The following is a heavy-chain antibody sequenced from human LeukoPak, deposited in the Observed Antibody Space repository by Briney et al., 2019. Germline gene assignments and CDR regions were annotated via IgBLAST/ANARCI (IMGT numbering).Heavy chain of an antibody. CDR3: AKGGNRYYDGMDV. Sequence: PGGSLRLSCAASGFTFNNYAMIWVRQAPGKGLEWLSLISTNGGTTYYADSVKGRFTISRDNSKNTLSLQMNSLRDEDTALYYCAKGGNRYYDGMDVWGQGTTVTVSS. V-gene: IGHV3-23*01. J-gene: IGHJ6*02. CDR1: GFTFNNYA. CDR2: ISTNGGTT.